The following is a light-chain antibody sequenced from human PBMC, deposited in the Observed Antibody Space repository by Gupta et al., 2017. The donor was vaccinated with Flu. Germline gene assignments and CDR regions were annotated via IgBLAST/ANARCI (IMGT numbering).Light chain of an antibody. V-gene: IGKV3-20*01. CDR2: DTY. CDR3: QQDDRSGGT. Sequence: DIVLTQSPDTLSLSPGEGATLSCRASQSFSSGYSAWHQQHPGQPPRLLIYDTYNAANGLPDRFRGSGCGTDISLTISLRDPEDFAVYYCQQDDRSGGTFGEGTRVEIE. J-gene: IGKJ5*01. CDR1: QSFSSGY.